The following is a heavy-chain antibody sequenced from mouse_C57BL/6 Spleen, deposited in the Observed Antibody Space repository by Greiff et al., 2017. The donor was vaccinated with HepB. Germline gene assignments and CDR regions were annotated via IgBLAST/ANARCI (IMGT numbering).Heavy chain of an antibody. Sequence: QVQLQQSGAELVRPGASVTLSCKASGYTFTDYEMHWVKQTPVHGLEWIGAIDPETGGTAYNQKFKGKAILTADKSSSTAYMELRSLTSEDSAVYYCTRSRDYEELWNDWGQGTTLTVSS. CDR2: IDPETGGT. J-gene: IGHJ2*01. CDR3: TRSRDYEELWND. CDR1: GYTFTDYE. V-gene: IGHV1-15*01. D-gene: IGHD2-4*01.